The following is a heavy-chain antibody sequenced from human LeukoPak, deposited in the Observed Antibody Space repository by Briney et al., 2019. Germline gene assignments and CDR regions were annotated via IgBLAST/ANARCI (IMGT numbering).Heavy chain of an antibody. Sequence: SETLSLTCAVYGGSFSGYYWSWIRQPPGKGLEWIGEINHSGSTNYNPSLKSRVTISVDTSKNQFSLKLSSVTAADTAVYYCARRGDSSGYLDYWGQGTLVTVSS. J-gene: IGHJ4*02. CDR3: ARRGDSSGYLDY. D-gene: IGHD3-22*01. CDR1: GGSFSGYY. V-gene: IGHV4-34*01. CDR2: INHSGST.